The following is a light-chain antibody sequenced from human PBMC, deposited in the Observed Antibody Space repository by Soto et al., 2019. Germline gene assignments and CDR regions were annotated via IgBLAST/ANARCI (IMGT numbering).Light chain of an antibody. V-gene: IGKV3-15*01. CDR3: QQYNNWPLT. CDR1: QSVSSN. J-gene: IGKJ4*01. Sequence: EIVMTQSPATLSVSPGERATLSCRASQSVSSNLAWYQQKPGQAPRLLIYGASTRATGIPARFSXSGSVTXXXXXXXXLQSEDFAVYYCQQYNNWPLTFGGGTKVEIK. CDR2: GAS.